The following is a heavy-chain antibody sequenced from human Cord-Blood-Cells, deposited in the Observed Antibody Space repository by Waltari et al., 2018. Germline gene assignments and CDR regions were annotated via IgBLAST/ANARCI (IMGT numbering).Heavy chain of an antibody. Sequence: QQQLQHSAPGLVKPSQHPSLTSAISRDSVSSNNAAWHLFRQSPSRGLEWLGKTYSRSKWYNDYAVSVKSRITIDPDTSKNQFSLQLNSVTPEDTAVYYCARDSIRGEGFDYWGQGTLVTVSS. CDR2: TYSRSKWYN. D-gene: IGHD2-21*01. CDR3: ARDSIRGEGFDY. J-gene: IGHJ4*02. V-gene: IGHV6-1*01. CDR1: RDSVSSNNAA.